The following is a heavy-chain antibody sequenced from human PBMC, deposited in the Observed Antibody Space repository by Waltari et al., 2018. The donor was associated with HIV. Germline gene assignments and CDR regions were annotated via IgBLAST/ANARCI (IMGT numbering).Heavy chain of an antibody. Sequence: EVQLVESGGGLVQPGGSLRLSCAASGFTFRRFSMNWVRQAPGKGLEWVSYISSSSSTIYYADSVKGRFTISRDNAKNSLYLQMNSLRAEDTAVYYCARDNRGEMATRGMDVWGQGTTVTVSS. CDR1: GFTFRRFS. D-gene: IGHD5-12*01. V-gene: IGHV3-48*01. J-gene: IGHJ6*02. CDR3: ARDNRGEMATRGMDV. CDR2: ISSSSSTI.